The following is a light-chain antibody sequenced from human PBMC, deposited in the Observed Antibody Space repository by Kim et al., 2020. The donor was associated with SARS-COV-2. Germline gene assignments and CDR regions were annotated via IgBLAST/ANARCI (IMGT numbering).Light chain of an antibody. V-gene: IGKV1-8*01. CDR2: AAS. CDR1: QGISSY. Sequence: ESTGDTVTITCRASQGISSYLAWYQQKLGKAPKLLIYAASTLQSGVPSRFSGSGSGTDFTLTINCLQSEDFATYYCQQYYGDPWMFGQGTKVDIK. J-gene: IGKJ1*01. CDR3: QQYYGDPWM.